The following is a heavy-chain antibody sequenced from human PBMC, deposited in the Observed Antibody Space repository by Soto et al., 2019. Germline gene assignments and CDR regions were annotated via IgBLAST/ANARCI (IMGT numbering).Heavy chain of an antibody. CDR3: AKDRSSGSPYYGMDF. CDR2: IYSGGST. J-gene: IGHJ6*02. V-gene: IGHV3-53*05. Sequence: GGSLRLSCAASRFTVTSNYISWDRQAPGQGLEWVSVIYSGGSTYYADSVKGRFTISRDNARNSLYLQMNSLRPEDTAVYYCAKDRSSGSPYYGMDFWGQGTMVTVSS. CDR1: RFTVTSNY. D-gene: IGHD3-10*01.